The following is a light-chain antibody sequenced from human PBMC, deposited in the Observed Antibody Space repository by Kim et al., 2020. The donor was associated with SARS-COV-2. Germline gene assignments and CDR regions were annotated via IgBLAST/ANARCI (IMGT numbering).Light chain of an antibody. Sequence: AVVQTVRITCQGDSLRNYYASWYQQKPRQAPILVIHGKNNRPSGSPDRFSGSSAGNTASLTVTGAQAVDEADYYCISRDNSADHVVFGGGTQLTVL. CDR2: GKN. J-gene: IGLJ2*01. CDR1: SLRNYY. V-gene: IGLV3-19*01. CDR3: ISRDNSADHVV.